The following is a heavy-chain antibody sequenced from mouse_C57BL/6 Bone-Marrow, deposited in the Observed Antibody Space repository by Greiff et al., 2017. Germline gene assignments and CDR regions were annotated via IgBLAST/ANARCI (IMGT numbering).Heavy chain of an antibody. CDR2: IYPGSGST. CDR1: GYTFTGYC. CDR3: ARRYYDYDDAMDY. V-gene: IGHV1-76*01. J-gene: IGHJ4*01. D-gene: IGHD2-4*01. Sequence: QVQLQQSGAELVRPGASVKLSCKASGYTFTGYCINWVKQRPGQGLEWIGRIYPGSGSTYYNEKFKGKATLTAEKSSSTAYMQLSSLTSEDSAVYFCARRYYDYDDAMDYWVQGTSATVS.